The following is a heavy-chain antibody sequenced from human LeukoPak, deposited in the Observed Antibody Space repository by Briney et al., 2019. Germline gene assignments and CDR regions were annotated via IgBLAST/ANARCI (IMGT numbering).Heavy chain of an antibody. CDR3: AGTAAGTRWFDP. V-gene: IGHV3-66*02. J-gene: IGHJ5*02. D-gene: IGHD6-13*01. Sequence: GGSLRLSCAASGFTSSSYSMNWVRQAPGKGLEWVSVIYSGGSTYYADSVKGRFTISRDNSKNTLCLQMNSLRAEDTAVYYCAGTAAGTRWFDPWGQGTLVTVSS. CDR1: GFTSSSYS. CDR2: IYSGGST.